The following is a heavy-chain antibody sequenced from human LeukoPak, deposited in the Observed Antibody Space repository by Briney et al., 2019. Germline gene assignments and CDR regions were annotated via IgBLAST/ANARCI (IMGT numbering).Heavy chain of an antibody. V-gene: IGHV1-2*02. J-gene: IGHJ5*02. CDR1: GYSFTDYY. CDR3: ARADRLHGGPYLIGP. Sequence: ASVTVSCKTSGYSFTDYYMHWVRQAPGQGLEWMGWINPNSGGTSSAQKFQGRVTMTRDTSITTVYLEVSWLTSDDTAIYYCARADRLHGGPYLIGPWGQGTLVTVSS. D-gene: IGHD2-21*01. CDR2: INPNSGGT.